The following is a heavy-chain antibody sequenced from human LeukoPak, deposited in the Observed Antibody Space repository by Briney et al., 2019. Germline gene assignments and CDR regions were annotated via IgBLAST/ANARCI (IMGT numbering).Heavy chain of an antibody. J-gene: IGHJ6*02. CDR1: GGSISSSSYY. CDR2: IYYSGST. V-gene: IGHV4-39*01. D-gene: IGHD5-12*01. Sequence: NPSETLSLTCTVSGGSISSSSYYWGWIRQPPGKGLEWIGSIYYSGSTYYNPSLKSRVTISVDTSKNQFSLKLSSVTAADTAVYYCARQVATIIYYGMDVWGQGTTVTVSS. CDR3: ARQVATIIYYGMDV.